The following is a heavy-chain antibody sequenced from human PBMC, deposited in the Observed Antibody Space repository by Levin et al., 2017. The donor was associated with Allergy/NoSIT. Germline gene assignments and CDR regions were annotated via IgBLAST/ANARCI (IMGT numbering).Heavy chain of an antibody. J-gene: IGHJ4*02. V-gene: IGHV3-23*01. CDR3: AKSPYERGAVAPFDY. D-gene: IGHD3-22*01. CDR2: ISGSGDST. CDR1: GFTFSSHA. Sequence: GGSLRLSCAASGFTFSSHAMSWVRQAPGKGLEWVSGISGSGDSTYYTDSVKGRLTISRDNSKNALYLQMNSLRVEDTAVYYCAKSPYERGAVAPFDYWGQGTLVTVSS.